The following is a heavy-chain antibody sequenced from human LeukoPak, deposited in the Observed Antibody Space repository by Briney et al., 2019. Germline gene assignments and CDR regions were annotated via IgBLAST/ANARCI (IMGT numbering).Heavy chain of an antibody. V-gene: IGHV1-18*01. CDR1: GYTFTNFG. D-gene: IGHD2-8*01. Sequence: AAVKVSCEASGYTFTNFGISWVRQAPGEGLEWMGWISAHSGNTNYAQNLQGRDTMTTDTSASTAYMELRSLRSDDTAVYFCARANSYTDYWGQGTLVTVSS. CDR2: ISAHSGNT. CDR3: ARANSYTDY. J-gene: IGHJ4*02.